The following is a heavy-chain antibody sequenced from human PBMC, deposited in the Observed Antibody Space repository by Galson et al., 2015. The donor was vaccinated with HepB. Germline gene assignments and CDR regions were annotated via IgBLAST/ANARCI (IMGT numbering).Heavy chain of an antibody. D-gene: IGHD5-12*01. CDR2: ISAYNGNT. CDR3: ARVFSPTTPSNWFDP. Sequence: SVKVSCKASGYTFTSYGISWVRQAPGQGLEWMGWISAYNGNTNYAQKLQGRVTMTTDTSTSTAYMELRSLRSDDTAVYYCARVFSPTTPSNWFDPWGQGTLVTVSS. CDR1: GYTFTSYG. V-gene: IGHV1-18*01. J-gene: IGHJ5*02.